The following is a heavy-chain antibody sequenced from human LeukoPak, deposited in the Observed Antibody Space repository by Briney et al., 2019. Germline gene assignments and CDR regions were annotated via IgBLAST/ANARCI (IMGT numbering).Heavy chain of an antibody. D-gene: IGHD3-9*01. Sequence: TGGSLRLSCAASGFTFSSYRMTWVRQAPGKGLEWVSSISSSSSYIYYADSVKGRFTISRDNAKNSLYLQMNSLRAEDTAVYYCARSFYDILTGYYNGPFDYWGQGTLVTVSS. CDR3: ARSFYDILTGYYNGPFDY. CDR1: GFTFSSYR. J-gene: IGHJ4*02. CDR2: ISSSSSYI. V-gene: IGHV3-21*01.